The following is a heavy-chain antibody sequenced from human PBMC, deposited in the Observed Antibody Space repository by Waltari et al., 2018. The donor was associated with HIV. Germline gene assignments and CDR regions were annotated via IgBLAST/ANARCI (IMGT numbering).Heavy chain of an antibody. CDR2: IKHDGSEK. CDR1: GFIFNSYW. D-gene: IGHD6-6*01. J-gene: IGHJ4*02. Sequence: EVQLVVSGGGLAQPGGCLRLSCEASGFIFNSYWMSWVRQAPGKGLEWVANIKHDGSEKYYVDSVKGRFNISRDNAKNSLYLQMNSLRAEDTAVYYCAKGRQFTSSYTSSDYWGQGTLVTVSS. V-gene: IGHV3-7*01. CDR3: AKGRQFTSSYTSSDY.